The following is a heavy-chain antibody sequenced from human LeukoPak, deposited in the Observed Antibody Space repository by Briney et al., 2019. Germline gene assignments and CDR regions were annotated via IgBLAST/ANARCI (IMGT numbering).Heavy chain of an antibody. D-gene: IGHD3-10*01. CDR1: GFTFSSYW. CDR3: STGSGHAFDI. CDR2: INSDGSST. Sequence: PGGSLRLSCAASGFTFSSYWMHWVRQAPGKGLVWVSRINSDGSSTSYADSVKGRFTISRDNAKNTLCLQMNSLRAEDTAVYYCSTGSGHAFDIWGQGTMVTVSS. J-gene: IGHJ3*02. V-gene: IGHV3-74*01.